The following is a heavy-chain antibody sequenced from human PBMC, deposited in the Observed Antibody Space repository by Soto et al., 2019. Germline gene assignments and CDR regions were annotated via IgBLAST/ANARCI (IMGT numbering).Heavy chain of an antibody. V-gene: IGHV3-74*01. J-gene: IGHJ6*02. CDR3: ARDHEVRGNYDYYGMDV. CDR2: INSDGSST. Sequence: EVQLVESGGGLVQPGGSLRLSCAASGFTFSSYWMHWVRQAPGKGLVWVSRINSDGSSTSYADSVKGRFTISRDNAKNTLYLQMNSLRAEDTAVYYCARDHEVRGNYDYYGMDVWGQGTTVTVSS. D-gene: IGHD3-10*01. CDR1: GFTFSSYW.